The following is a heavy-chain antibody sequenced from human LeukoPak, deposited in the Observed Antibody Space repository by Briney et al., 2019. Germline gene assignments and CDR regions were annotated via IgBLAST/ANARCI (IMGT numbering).Heavy chain of an antibody. V-gene: IGHV1-46*01. CDR1: GYTFTSYY. CDR3: ARAPGIAAAGTEDWFDP. J-gene: IGHJ5*02. Sequence: ASVKVSCKASGYTFTSYYMHWVRQAPGQGLEWMGIINPSGGSTSYAQKFPGRVTMTRDTSTSTVYMELSSLRSEDTAVYYCARAPGIAAAGTEDWFDPWGQGTLVTVSS. D-gene: IGHD6-13*01. CDR2: INPSGGST.